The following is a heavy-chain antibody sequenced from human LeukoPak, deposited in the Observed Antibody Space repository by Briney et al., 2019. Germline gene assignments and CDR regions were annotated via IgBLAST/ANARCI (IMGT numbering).Heavy chain of an antibody. CDR3: ARDRGVTNAFDI. CDR2: ISSISTI. CDR1: GFTFSSYS. Sequence: GGSLRLSCAASGFTFSSYSMNWVRQAPGKGLEWVSYISSISTIYYADSVKGRFTISRDNAKNSLYLRMSSLRDEDTAIYYCARDRGVTNAFDIWGQGTMVTVSS. D-gene: IGHD2-21*02. V-gene: IGHV3-48*02. J-gene: IGHJ3*02.